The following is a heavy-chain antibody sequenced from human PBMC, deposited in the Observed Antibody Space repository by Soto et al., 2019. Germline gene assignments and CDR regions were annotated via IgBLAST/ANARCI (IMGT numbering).Heavy chain of an antibody. Sequence: QVQLQQWGSGLVKPSETLSLSCAVYGQSFSGHSWAWISQPPGKGLEWIGEINESGSTYYNPSLKSRVTISTDTSKNQFSLELSSVSAADTAAYFCARGSGIVALPGELEDVNYDYWGQGTLVNVSS. J-gene: IGHJ4*02. CDR1: GQSFSGHS. CDR3: ARGSGIVALPGELEDVNYDY. D-gene: IGHD1-1*01. CDR2: INESGST. V-gene: IGHV4-34*01.